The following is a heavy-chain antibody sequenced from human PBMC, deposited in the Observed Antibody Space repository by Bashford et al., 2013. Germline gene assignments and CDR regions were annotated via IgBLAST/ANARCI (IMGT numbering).Heavy chain of an antibody. CDR2: INPNGGGT. Sequence: ASVKVSCKASGYTFSDYYMHWVRQAPGQRLEWMGFINPNGGGTVFAQKFQGRVTLTRDTSITTVYMELNSLTSDDTAVYFCAKDSSQLRSLPWFDPWGQGTLVTVSS. CDR3: AKDSSQLRSLPWFDP. V-gene: IGHV1-2*02. J-gene: IGHJ5*02. CDR1: GYTFSDYY. D-gene: IGHD4-17*01.